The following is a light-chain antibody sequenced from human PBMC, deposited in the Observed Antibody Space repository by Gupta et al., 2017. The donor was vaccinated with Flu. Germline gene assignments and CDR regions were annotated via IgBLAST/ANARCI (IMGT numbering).Light chain of an antibody. V-gene: IGLV2-23*01. CDR3: CSYATNYV. J-gene: IGLJ1*01. CDR1: SSDVGSSNL. CDR2: EGR. Sequence: KSITISCTGTSSDVGSSNLVSWYQHQPGKAPKVLIYEGRKRPLGVSNRFSGSKSGNTASLTISGLQAEDEAVYYCCSYATNYVFGSGTKVTVL.